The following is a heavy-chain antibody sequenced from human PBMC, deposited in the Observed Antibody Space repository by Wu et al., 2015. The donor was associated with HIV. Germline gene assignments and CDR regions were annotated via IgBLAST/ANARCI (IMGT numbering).Heavy chain of an antibody. J-gene: IGHJ3*02. CDR3: ARDTLGYSSGWSDAFDI. CDR1: GYTFTSYG. Sequence: QVQLVQSGAEVKKPGASVKVSCKASGYTFTSYGISWVRQAPGQGLEWMGWISAYNGNTNYAQKLQGRVTMTTDTSTSTAYMELRSLRSDDTAVYYCARDTLGYSSGWSDAFDIWGQGTMVTVSS. D-gene: IGHD6-19*01. V-gene: IGHV1-18*01. CDR2: ISAYNGNT.